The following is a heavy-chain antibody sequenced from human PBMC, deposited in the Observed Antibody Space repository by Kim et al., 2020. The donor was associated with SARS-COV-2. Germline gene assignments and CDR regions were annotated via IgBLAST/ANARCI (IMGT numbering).Heavy chain of an antibody. D-gene: IGHD3-16*01. CDR2: K. Sequence: KRYAQKFWGRVTVTRDTSTSTLYMELTSLRSEDTAVYYCAREGESLKHFDYWGQGTLVTVSS. J-gene: IGHJ4*02. V-gene: IGHV1-46*01. CDR3: AREGESLKHFDY.